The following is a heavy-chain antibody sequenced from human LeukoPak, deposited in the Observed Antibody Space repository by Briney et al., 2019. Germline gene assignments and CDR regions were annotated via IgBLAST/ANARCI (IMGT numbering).Heavy chain of an antibody. V-gene: IGHV4-4*07. CDR1: GGSISSYY. CDR3: AKSNGYGLVDI. J-gene: IGHJ3*02. D-gene: IGHD3-10*01. CDR2: IYTSGST. Sequence: SETLSLTCTVSGGSISSYYWSWIRQPAGKGLEWIGRIYTSGSTNYNPSLKSRVTISLDTSRNQFSLKLNSVTAADTAVYYCAKSNGYGLVDIWGQGTMVTVSS.